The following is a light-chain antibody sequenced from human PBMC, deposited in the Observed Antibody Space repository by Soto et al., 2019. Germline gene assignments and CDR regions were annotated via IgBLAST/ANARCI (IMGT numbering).Light chain of an antibody. V-gene: IGLV1-44*01. J-gene: IGLJ3*02. CDR2: SNN. CDR3: AAGDHRLHRWV. CDR1: SSNIGSNT. Sequence: QSVLTQPPSASGTPGPRVTISCSGSSSNIGSNTVNWYQQLPGTAPKLLIYSNNQRPSGVPDRFSGSKSGTSASLAISGLQSEVVADYYCAAGDHRLHRWVPGGRTKVPVL.